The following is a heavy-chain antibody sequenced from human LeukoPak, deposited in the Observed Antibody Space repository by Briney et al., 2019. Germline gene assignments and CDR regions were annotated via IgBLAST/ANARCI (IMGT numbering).Heavy chain of an antibody. J-gene: IGHJ4*02. Sequence: SETLSLTCAVYGGSFSGYYWSWIRQPPGKGLEWIGEINHSGSTNYNPSLKSRVTISVDTSKNQFSLKLSSVTAADTAVYYCARHAKGRLLEFFDYWGQGTLVTVSS. CDR3: ARHAKGRLLEFFDY. V-gene: IGHV4-34*01. CDR1: GGSFSGYY. D-gene: IGHD3-3*01. CDR2: INHSGST.